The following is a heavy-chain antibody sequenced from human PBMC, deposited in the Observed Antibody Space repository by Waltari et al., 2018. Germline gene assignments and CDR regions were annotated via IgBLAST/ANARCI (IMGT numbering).Heavy chain of an antibody. CDR3: TLLHHDSTPLRDY. CDR2: IRSHSYGATG. CDR1: GFNFGDYA. V-gene: IGHV3-49*04. J-gene: IGHJ4*02. Sequence: EVRLVESGGGLIQPGRSLRLSCTVSGFNFGDYAMTWVRQAPGRGLEWLGFIRSHSYGATGEYAASVKGRFTFSRDDSNGVAYLQMNSLKAEDSAVYYCTLLHHDSTPLRDYWGQGTLVTVSS. D-gene: IGHD2-15*01.